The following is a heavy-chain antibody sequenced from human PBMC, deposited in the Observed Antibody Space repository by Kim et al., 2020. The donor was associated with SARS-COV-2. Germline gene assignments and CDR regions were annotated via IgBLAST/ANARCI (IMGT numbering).Heavy chain of an antibody. D-gene: IGHD2-15*01. CDR3: AKDILYSSDP. V-gene: IGHV3-43*01. J-gene: IGHJ5*02. CDR2: ST. Sequence: STYYADSVKGRFTISRDNSKNSLYLQMNSLRTEDTALYYCAKDILYSSDPWGQGTLVTVSS.